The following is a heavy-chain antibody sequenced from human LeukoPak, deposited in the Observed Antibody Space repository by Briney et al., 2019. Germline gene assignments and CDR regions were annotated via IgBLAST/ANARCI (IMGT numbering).Heavy chain of an antibody. V-gene: IGHV1-69*13. J-gene: IGHJ3*02. CDR3: ARGSANFGVVSQGGKAFDI. CDR2: TIPIFGTA. CDR1: GGTFSSYA. D-gene: IGHD3-3*01. Sequence: ASVTVSFTASGGTFSSYAISWVRQAPGQGLEWMGGTIPIFGTANYAQKFQGRVTITADESTSTAYMELSSLRSEDTAVYYCARGSANFGVVSQGGKAFDIWGQGTMVTVSS.